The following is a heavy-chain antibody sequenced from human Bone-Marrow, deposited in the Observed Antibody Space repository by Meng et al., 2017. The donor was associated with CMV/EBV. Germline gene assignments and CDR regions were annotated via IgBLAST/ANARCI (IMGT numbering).Heavy chain of an antibody. Sequence: SVKVSCKASGGTFSSYAISWVRQAPGQGLEWMGGIIPIFGTANYAQKFQGRVTITTDESTSTAYMEMSSLRSEDTAVYYCAPGRRAIGGGYDGLAWFDPWGQGTLVTVSS. D-gene: IGHD5-12*01. J-gene: IGHJ5*02. CDR3: APGRRAIGGGYDGLAWFDP. CDR2: IIPIFGTA. CDR1: GGTFSSYA. V-gene: IGHV1-69*05.